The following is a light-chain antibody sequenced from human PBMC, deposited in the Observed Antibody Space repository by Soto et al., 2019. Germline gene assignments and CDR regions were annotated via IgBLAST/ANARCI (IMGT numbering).Light chain of an antibody. V-gene: IGLV2-8*01. J-gene: IGLJ1*01. Sequence: QSALTQPPPASGSPGQSVTISCTGTSSDVGGYNYVSWYQQHPGKAPKLMIYEVSQRPSGVPDRFSGSKSGNTASLTVSGLQAEDEADYYCNSYAGSNNVFGTGTKV. CDR3: NSYAGSNNV. CDR1: SSDVGGYNY. CDR2: EVS.